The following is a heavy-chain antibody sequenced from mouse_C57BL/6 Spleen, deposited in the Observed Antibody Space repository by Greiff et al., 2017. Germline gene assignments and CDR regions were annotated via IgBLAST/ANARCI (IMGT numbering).Heavy chain of an antibody. D-gene: IGHD1-1*01. CDR2: IYPGDGDT. CDR3: ARSSSTYYFDY. V-gene: IGHV1-82*01. J-gene: IGHJ2*01. CDR1: GYAFSSSW. Sequence: VHLVESGPELVKPGASVKISCKASGYAFSSSWMNWVKQRPGKGLEWIGRIYPGDGDTNYNGKFKGKATLTAAKSSSPAYMQLSSLTSEDSAVYFCARSSSTYYFDYWGQGTTLTVSS.